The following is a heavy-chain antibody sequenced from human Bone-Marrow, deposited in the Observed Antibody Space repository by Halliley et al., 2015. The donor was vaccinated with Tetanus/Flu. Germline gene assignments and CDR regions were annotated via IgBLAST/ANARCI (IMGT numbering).Heavy chain of an antibody. V-gene: IGHV4-39*01. D-gene: IGHD3-10*01. CDR2: IYYSGST. J-gene: IGHJ6*02. CDR3: ARHAEGETYYYGVDV. Sequence: LRLSCKVSGGSIKSSGHYWGWIRQPPGKGLEHIGSIYYSGSTYYNPSLKSRITMSVDTSKNQFSLKLRSVTAADTALYYCARHAEGETYYYGVDVWGQGTTVTVSS. CDR1: GGSIKSSGHY.